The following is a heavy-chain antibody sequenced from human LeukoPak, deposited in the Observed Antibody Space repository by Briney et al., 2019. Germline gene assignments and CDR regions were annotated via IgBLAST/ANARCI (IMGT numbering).Heavy chain of an antibody. CDR2: IYYTGGT. J-gene: IGHJ5*02. CDR1: GDSFSRYY. Sequence: SETLSLTCTVSGDSFSRYYWSWIRQPPGRGLEWIGYIYYTGGTDYNPSLKSRVTISWDTSKNQFSLKLRSVTAADTAVYYCARLKVGATHDNWFDPWGQGTLVTVSS. CDR3: ARLKVGATHDNWFDP. D-gene: IGHD1-26*01. V-gene: IGHV4-59*08.